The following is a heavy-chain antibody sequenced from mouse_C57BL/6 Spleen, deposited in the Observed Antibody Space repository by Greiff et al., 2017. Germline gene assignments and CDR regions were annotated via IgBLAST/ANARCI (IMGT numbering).Heavy chain of an antibody. Sequence: VQLQQSGAELVRPGASVTLSCKASGYTFTDYEMHWVKQTPVHGLEWIGAIDPETGGTAYNQKFKGKAILTADKSSSTAYMELRSLTSEDSAVYYCTGLWYYGSSYGYGGQGTTLTVSS. CDR3: TGLWYYGSSYGY. V-gene: IGHV1-15*01. D-gene: IGHD1-1*01. CDR2: IDPETGGT. J-gene: IGHJ2*01. CDR1: GYTFTDYE.